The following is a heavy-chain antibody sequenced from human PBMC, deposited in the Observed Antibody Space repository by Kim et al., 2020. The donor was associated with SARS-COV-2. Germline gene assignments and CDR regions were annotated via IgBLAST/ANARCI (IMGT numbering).Heavy chain of an antibody. CDR3: VKDLIQGNSPGDAFDA. D-gene: IGHD5-18*01. J-gene: IGHJ3*01. CDR1: GFIFSGYA. V-gene: IGHV3-23*01. Sequence: GGSLRLSCAASGFIFSGYAMSWVRQAPGTGLEWVSGISGSGITTYYADPVKGRFSISRDNSKNTLYLQMNSLRAEDTAVYYCVKDLIQGNSPGDAFDAWGQGTMVTVSS. CDR2: ISGSGITT.